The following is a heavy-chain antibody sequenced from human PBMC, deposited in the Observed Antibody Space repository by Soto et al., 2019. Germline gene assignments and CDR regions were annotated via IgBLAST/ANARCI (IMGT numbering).Heavy chain of an antibody. CDR2: ISYSGST. V-gene: IGHV4-39*07. D-gene: IGHD1-20*01. J-gene: IGHJ4*02. CDR3: ARDLNYYFDY. CDR1: SGSISTSGYY. Sequence: ASETLSLTCSVSSGSISTSGYYWGCIRQPPGTGLEWIGGISYSGSTYYNPSLKSRVTISVDRSKNQFSLKLRSVTAADTAVYYCARDLNYYFDYWGQGTLVTVSS.